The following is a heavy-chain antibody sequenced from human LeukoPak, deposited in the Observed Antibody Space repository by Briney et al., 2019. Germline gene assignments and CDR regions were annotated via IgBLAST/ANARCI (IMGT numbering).Heavy chain of an antibody. CDR3: TRGSIAYYYMDV. CDR1: GYSISSGYY. CDR2: LYHSGST. V-gene: IGHV4-38-2*02. J-gene: IGHJ6*03. D-gene: IGHD3-22*01. Sequence: PSETMSLTCTVSGYSISSGYYWGWIRQPPGKGLEWIGNLYHSGSTYYNPSLKSRVTISVDTSKNQFSLKLSSVTAADTAVYYCTRGSIAYYYMDVWGKGTTVTISS.